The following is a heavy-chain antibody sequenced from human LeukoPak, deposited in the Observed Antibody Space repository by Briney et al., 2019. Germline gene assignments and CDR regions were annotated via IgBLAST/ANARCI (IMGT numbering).Heavy chain of an antibody. CDR3: ARDFPAGKIYYYYCMDV. D-gene: IGHD2/OR15-2a*01. J-gene: IGHJ6*03. V-gene: IGHV4-4*07. Sequence: PSETLSLTCTVSGGSISSYYWSWIRQPAGKGLEWIGRIYTSGSTNYNPSLKSRVTMSVDTSKNQFSLKLSSVTAADTAVYYCARDFPAGKIYYYYCMDVWGKGTTVTISS. CDR2: IYTSGST. CDR1: GGSISSYY.